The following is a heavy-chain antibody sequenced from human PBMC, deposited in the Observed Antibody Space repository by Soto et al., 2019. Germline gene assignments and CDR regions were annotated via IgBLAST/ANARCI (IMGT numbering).Heavy chain of an antibody. CDR1: GGTFSSYT. J-gene: IGHJ4*02. CDR3: ARDRGYSGYAEGY. CDR2: IIPIRGIA. Sequence: QVQLVQSGAEVKKPGSSVKVSCKASGGTFSSYTISWVRQAPGQGLEWMGRIIPIRGIANYAQKFQGRVTITADKSTSTAYMELSSLRSEDTAVYYCARDRGYSGYAEGYWGQGTLVTVSS. D-gene: IGHD5-12*01. V-gene: IGHV1-69*08.